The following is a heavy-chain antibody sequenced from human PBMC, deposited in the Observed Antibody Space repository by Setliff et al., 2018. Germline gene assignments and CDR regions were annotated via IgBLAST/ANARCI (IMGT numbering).Heavy chain of an antibody. J-gene: IGHJ4*01. CDR2: VRFDGSYE. CDR1: GFVFGTYG. Sequence: PGESLKISCAASGFVFGTYGMHWVRQAPGKGLDWVASVRFDGSYEYYADSVQGRFTISRDNSKNTLFLHMNNLRPEDTALYYCAKASLAYSFGYYFDSWGQGALVTVSS. V-gene: IGHV3-30*02. CDR3: AKASLAYSFGYYFDS. D-gene: IGHD5-18*01.